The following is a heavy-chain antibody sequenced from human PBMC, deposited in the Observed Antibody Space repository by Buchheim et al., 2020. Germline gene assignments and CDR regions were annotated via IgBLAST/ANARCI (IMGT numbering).Heavy chain of an antibody. D-gene: IGHD4-11*01. CDR2: IYPSGST. V-gene: IGHV4-61*01. CDR1: GGSVSSGSYY. CDR3: ARVNFMTLQSPFDY. J-gene: IGHJ4*02. Sequence: QVQLQESGPGLVKPSETLSLTCTVSGGSVSSGSYYWTWIRQSPDRGLEWIGEIYPSGSTKYNPSLKSRVTISIDTSKKQFSLTLRSVTAADTAMYYCARVNFMTLQSPFDYWGQGTL.